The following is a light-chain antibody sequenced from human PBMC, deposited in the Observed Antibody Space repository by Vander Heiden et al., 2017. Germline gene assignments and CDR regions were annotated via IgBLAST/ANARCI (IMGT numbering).Light chain of an antibody. CDR1: HGINKY. J-gene: IGKJ4*01. Sequence: DIQMNQSTSSLSVSVGVRVTITCRASHGINKYLAWYHQKPGKVPKLLIYAASSLQSGGPSRFSGSGSGTDFTLTISSLQPEDVATYYCQKYNKAPLTFGGGTKVEIK. CDR2: AAS. CDR3: QKYNKAPLT. V-gene: IGKV1-27*01.